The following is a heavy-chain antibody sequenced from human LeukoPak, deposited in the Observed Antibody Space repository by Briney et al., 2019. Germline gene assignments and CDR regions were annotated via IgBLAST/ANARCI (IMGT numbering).Heavy chain of an antibody. Sequence: TSETLSLTCTVSGGSISTSNYYWGWIRQPPGKGLEWIGSIYYSGSTYYNPSLKSRVTISVDTSKNQFSLKLSSVTAADTAVYYCARDGIITMIVVCAFDIWGQGTMVTVSS. CDR2: IYYSGST. V-gene: IGHV4-39*07. J-gene: IGHJ3*02. CDR1: GGSISTSNYY. CDR3: ARDGIITMIVVCAFDI. D-gene: IGHD3-22*01.